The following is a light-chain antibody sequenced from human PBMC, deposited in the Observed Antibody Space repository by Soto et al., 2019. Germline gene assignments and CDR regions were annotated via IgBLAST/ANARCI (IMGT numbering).Light chain of an antibody. CDR3: QQTSSFPLT. CDR1: QDISTY. CDR2: AAS. J-gene: IGKJ4*01. V-gene: IGKV1-12*01. Sequence: DIQMTQSPSSVSTSVGDRVNITCRASQDISTYLVWYQQKPGNVPSLLIYAASILQSGVPSRFSGSGSGTDFTLTISSLQPEDSATYYCQQTSSFPLTFGGGTKVEIK.